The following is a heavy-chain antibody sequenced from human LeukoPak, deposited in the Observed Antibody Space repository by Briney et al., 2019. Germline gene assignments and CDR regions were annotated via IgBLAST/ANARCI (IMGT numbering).Heavy chain of an antibody. V-gene: IGHV3-23*01. J-gene: IGHJ4*02. CDR1: GFTFSSYA. D-gene: IGHD2-2*01. CDR3: ASQDIVVVPAALTGI. Sequence: PGGSLRLSCAASGFTFSSYALSWVRQAPGKGLEWVSSISGSGGSTYYADSVKGRFTISRDNSKNTLYLQMNSLRAEDTAVYYCASQDIVVVPAALTGIWGQGTLVTVSS. CDR2: ISGSGGST.